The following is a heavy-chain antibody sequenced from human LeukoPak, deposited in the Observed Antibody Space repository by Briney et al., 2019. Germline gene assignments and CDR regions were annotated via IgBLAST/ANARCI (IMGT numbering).Heavy chain of an antibody. D-gene: IGHD3-3*01. V-gene: IGHV3-21*01. J-gene: IGHJ6*03. CDR3: ARDRGDFWSGYSYYYYMDV. CDR2: ISSSSSYI. Sequence: GGSLRLSCAASGFTFSSYSMNWVRQAPGKGLEWVSSISSSSSYIYYADSVKGRFTISRDNAKNSLYLQMNSLRAEDTAVYYCARDRGDFWSGYSYYYYMDVWGKGTTVTVSS. CDR1: GFTFSSYS.